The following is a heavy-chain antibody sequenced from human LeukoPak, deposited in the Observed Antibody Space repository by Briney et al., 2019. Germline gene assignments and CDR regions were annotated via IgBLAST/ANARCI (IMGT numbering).Heavy chain of an antibody. CDR2: ISYDGSNE. D-gene: IGHD4-23*01. J-gene: IGHJ6*02. CDR1: GFTFSGYA. CDR3: AIAPTTVDYYYYYGMDV. Sequence: PGGSLRLSCAASGFTFSGYAMHWVRQAPGKGLEWVAVISYDGSNEYYADSVKGRFTISRDNSKNTLYLQMNSLRAEDTAVYYCAIAPTTVDYYYYYGMDVWGQGTTVTVSS. V-gene: IGHV3-30-3*01.